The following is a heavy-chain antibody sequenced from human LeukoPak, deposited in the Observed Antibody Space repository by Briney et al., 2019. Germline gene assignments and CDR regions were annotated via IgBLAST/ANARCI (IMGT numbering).Heavy chain of an antibody. Sequence: SVKVSCKASGGTFSSYAISWVRQAPGQGLEWIGGIIHIFGTANYAQKFQGRVTITADESTSTAYMELSSLRSEDTAVYYCARDCSSASCFNWFDPWGQRTLVTVSS. J-gene: IGHJ5*02. CDR2: IIHIFGTA. CDR1: GGTFSSYA. CDR3: ARDCSSASCFNWFDP. V-gene: IGHV1-69*01. D-gene: IGHD2-2*01.